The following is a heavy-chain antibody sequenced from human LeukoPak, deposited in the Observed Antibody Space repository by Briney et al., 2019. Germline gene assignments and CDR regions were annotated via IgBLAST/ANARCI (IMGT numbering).Heavy chain of an antibody. D-gene: IGHD6-19*01. CDR2: INTSSDYT. CDR1: GFTFSDYY. Sequence: PGGSLRLSCAASGFTFSDYYMSWIRQAPGKGLEWVSYINTSSDYTNYADSVKGRFTISRDNAKNSLYLQMNSLRAEDTAMYYCARALNSDTSGLSFDAFDIWGQGTMVTVSS. J-gene: IGHJ3*02. CDR3: ARALNSDTSGLSFDAFDI. V-gene: IGHV3-11*05.